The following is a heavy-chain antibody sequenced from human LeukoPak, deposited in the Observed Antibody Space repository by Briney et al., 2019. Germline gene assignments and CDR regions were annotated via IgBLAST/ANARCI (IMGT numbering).Heavy chain of an antibody. CDR2: ISAYNGNT. V-gene: IGHV1-18*01. J-gene: IGHJ6*03. CDR3: ARDGVATIFGVVRGYYYYYMDV. CDR1: GYTFTSYG. D-gene: IGHD3-3*01. Sequence: ASVKVSCKASGYTFTSYGISWVRQAPGQGLEWMGWISAYNGNTNYAQKLQGRVTMTTDTSTSIAYMELRSLRSDDTAVYYCARDGVATIFGVVRGYYYYYMDVWGKGTTVTVSS.